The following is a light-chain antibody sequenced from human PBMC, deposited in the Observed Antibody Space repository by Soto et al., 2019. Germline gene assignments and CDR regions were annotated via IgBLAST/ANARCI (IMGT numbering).Light chain of an antibody. CDR2: GAD. J-gene: IGKJ2*01. V-gene: IGKV3-20*01. CDR1: QRVRDNY. Sequence: IVLTQSPGTLSLSPGDTATLSCGASQRVRDNYLAWYQKKPAQAPRLLIYGADARAAGIPDRFSGSGSGTDFTLTISRLQPEDFAVYYCQQYGASPFTFGQGTKLEIK. CDR3: QQYGASPFT.